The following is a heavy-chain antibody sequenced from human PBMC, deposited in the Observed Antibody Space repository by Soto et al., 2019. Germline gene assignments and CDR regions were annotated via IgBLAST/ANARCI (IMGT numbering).Heavy chain of an antibody. CDR3: AKDLRQQLVPWFDT. V-gene: IGHV3-30*18. CDR2: ISYDGSNK. CDR1: GFTFSSYG. D-gene: IGHD6-13*01. Sequence: GGSLRLSCAASGFTFSSYGMHWVRQAPGKGLEWVAVISYDGSNKYYADSVKGRFTISRDNSKNTLYLQMNSLRAEDTAVYYCAKDLRQQLVPWFDTWGQGTLVTVSS. J-gene: IGHJ5*02.